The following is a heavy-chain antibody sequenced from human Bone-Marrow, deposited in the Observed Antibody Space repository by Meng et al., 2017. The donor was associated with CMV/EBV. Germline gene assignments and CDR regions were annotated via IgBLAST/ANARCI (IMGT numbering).Heavy chain of an antibody. J-gene: IGHJ6*02. CDR3: ARVRPLGRGSGSYSGGNYYYGMDV. Sequence: GESLKISCAASGFTFSSYGMHWVRQAPGKGLEWVAFIRYDGSNKYYADSVKGRFTISRDNAKNTLYLQMNSLRAEDTAVYYCARVRPLGRGSGSYSGGNYYYGMDVWGQGTTVTVSS. CDR2: IRYDGSNK. CDR1: GFTFSSYG. D-gene: IGHD3-10*01. V-gene: IGHV3-30*02.